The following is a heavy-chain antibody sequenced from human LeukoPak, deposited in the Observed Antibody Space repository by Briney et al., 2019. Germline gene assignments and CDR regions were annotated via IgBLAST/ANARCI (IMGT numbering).Heavy chain of an antibody. CDR3: ASLYGSGKRWVDP. V-gene: IGHV3-21*04. CDR2: IDNTGSYT. CDR1: GFTFSTHS. J-gene: IGHJ5*02. Sequence: GGSLRLSCAASGFTFSTHSMNWVRQAPGKGLEWVSSIDNTGSYTYYVDSVRGRFALSRDNAKNSVYLQVNSLRAEDTAVYYCASLYGSGKRWVDPWGQGTLVTVSS. D-gene: IGHD3-10*01.